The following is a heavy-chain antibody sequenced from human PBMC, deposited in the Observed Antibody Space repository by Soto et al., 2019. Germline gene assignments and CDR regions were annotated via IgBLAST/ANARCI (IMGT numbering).Heavy chain of an antibody. J-gene: IGHJ6*02. V-gene: IGHV6-1*01. CDR2: TYYRSKWYN. Sequence: SQTLSLTCAISGDSVSSNSAAWNWIRQSPSRGLEWLGRTYYRSKWYNDSAVSVKSRITINPDTSKNQFSLQLNSVTPEDTAVYYCARDSRVTMVRGVPLYYYYGMDVWGQGTTVTVSS. D-gene: IGHD3-10*01. CDR1: GDSVSSNSAA. CDR3: ARDSRVTMVRGVPLYYYYGMDV.